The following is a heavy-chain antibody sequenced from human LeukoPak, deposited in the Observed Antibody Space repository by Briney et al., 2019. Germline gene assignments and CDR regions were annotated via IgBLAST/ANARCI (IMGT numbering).Heavy chain of an antibody. Sequence: GASVKVSRKASVGTFSSYAISWVRQAPGQGLEWMGGIIPIFGTANYAQKFQGRVTITADESTSTAYMELSSLRSEDTAVYYCARDGSRMVAPTSKTYYYYGMDVWGQGTTVTVSS. CDR2: IIPIFGTA. CDR1: VGTFSSYA. CDR3: ARDGSRMVAPTSKTYYYYGMDV. V-gene: IGHV1-69*13. D-gene: IGHD5-12*01. J-gene: IGHJ6*02.